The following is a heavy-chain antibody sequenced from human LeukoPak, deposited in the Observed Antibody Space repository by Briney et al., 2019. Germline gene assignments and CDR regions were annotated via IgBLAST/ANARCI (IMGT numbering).Heavy chain of an antibody. J-gene: IGHJ3*02. CDR2: TSAYHGNT. Sequence: GTSVKVSCNASGYTFTSSNNSLVRQAPAQGLECEGCTSAYHGNTNYAPNLQGRVTMTTDTSTRTAYMELTSLRSDDTAVYYCARDGDTCMAYDAFDIWGQGTMVTVSS. D-gene: IGHD5-18*01. CDR1: GYTFTSSN. V-gene: IGHV1-18*01. CDR3: ARDGDTCMAYDAFDI.